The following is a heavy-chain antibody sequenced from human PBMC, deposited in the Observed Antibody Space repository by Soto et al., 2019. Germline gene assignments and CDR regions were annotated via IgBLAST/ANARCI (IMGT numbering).Heavy chain of an antibody. V-gene: IGHV3-33*01. CDR2: IWYDGSNK. Sequence: QVQLVESGGGVVQPGRSLRLSCAASGFTFSSYGMHWVRQAPGKGMEWVAVIWYDGSNKYYADSVNGRFTISRDNSKSTLYLQMNSLRAEDTAVYYCARDVPSEAGNGFDYWGQGTLVTVSS. CDR1: GFTFSSYG. CDR3: ARDVPSEAGNGFDY. J-gene: IGHJ4*02. D-gene: IGHD6-13*01.